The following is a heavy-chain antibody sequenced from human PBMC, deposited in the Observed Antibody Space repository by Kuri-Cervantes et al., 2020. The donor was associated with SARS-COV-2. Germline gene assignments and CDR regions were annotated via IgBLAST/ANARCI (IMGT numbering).Heavy chain of an antibody. CDR3: AASSSTSSGFYGMDV. CDR2: IVVGSDNA. Sequence: SVKVSCKASGYTFTSYDINWVRQARGQRLEWIGWIVVGSDNANYAQKFQERVTITRDMSTSTVYMELRSLIFEDTAVYYFAASSSTSSGFYGMDVWGHGTTVTVSS. J-gene: IGHJ6*02. CDR1: GYTFTSYD. V-gene: IGHV1-58*02. D-gene: IGHD2-2*01.